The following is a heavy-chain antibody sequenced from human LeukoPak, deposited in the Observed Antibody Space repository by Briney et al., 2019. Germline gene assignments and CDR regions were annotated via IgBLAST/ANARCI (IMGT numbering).Heavy chain of an antibody. CDR2: IYPNSGGT. CDR1: GYTFTGYY. J-gene: IGHJ4*02. Sequence: ASVKVSCTTSGYTFTGYYIHWVRQAPGQGLEWMGRIYPNSGGTNYAQKFQGRVSMTRDTSISTAYMELSSLTSDDTAVYYCARPVGGSSWYYFDYWGQGTLVTVSS. CDR3: ARPVGGSSWYYFDY. V-gene: IGHV1-2*06. D-gene: IGHD6-13*01.